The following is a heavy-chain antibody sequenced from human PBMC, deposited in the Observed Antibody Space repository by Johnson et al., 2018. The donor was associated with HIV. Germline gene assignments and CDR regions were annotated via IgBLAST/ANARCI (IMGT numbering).Heavy chain of an antibody. CDR1: GFTFSSYA. D-gene: IGHD3-10*01. CDR2: IGTAGDT. CDR3: ARGTITLIRGVIGLDM. V-gene: IGHV3-13*01. Sequence: VQLVESGGGVVQPGRSLRLSCAASGFTFSSYAMHWVRQATGKGLEWVSAIGTAGDTYYPGSVKGRFTISRDNAKNSLYLQTNSLRAEETAVYYCARGTITLIRGVIGLDMWGQGTMVTVSS. J-gene: IGHJ3*02.